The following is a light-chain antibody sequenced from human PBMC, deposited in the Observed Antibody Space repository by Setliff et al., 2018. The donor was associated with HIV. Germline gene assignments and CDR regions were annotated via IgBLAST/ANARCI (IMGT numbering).Light chain of an antibody. CDR1: NSDVGGYNL. CDR3: CSNTGSNTFV. V-gene: IGLV2-23*02. CDR2: QVS. J-gene: IGLJ1*01. Sequence: QSALAQPASVSGSPGQSITISCTGTNSDVGGYNLVSWYQQHSGKAPKLIISQVSKRPSGVSNRFSGSKSGNVASLTISGLQAEDEADYYCCSNTGSNTFVFGTGTKVTVL.